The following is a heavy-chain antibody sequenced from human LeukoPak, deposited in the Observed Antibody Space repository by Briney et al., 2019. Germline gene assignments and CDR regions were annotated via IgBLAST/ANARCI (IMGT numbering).Heavy chain of an antibody. CDR3: ARVGLLWFRWLFGGYYFDY. V-gene: IGHV4-39*01. J-gene: IGHJ4*02. CDR2: IYYSGST. Sequence: PSETLSLTCTVSGGSISSSSYYWGWIRQPPGKGLEWIGSIYYSGSTYYNPSLKSRVTISVDTSKNQFSLKLSSVTAADTAVYYCARVGLLWFRWLFGGYYFDYWGQGTLVTVSS. D-gene: IGHD3-10*01. CDR1: GGSISSSSYY.